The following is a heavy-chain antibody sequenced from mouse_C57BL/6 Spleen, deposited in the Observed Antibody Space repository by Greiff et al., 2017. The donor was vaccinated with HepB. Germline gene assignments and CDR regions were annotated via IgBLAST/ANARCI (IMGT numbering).Heavy chain of an antibody. CDR1: GYSITSGYY. V-gene: IGHV3-6*01. J-gene: IGHJ1*03. D-gene: IGHD2-1*01. Sequence: DVKLQESGPGLVKPSQSLSLTCSVTGYSITSGYYWNWIRQFPGNKLEWMGYISYDGSNNYNPSLKNRISITRDTSKNQFFLKLNSVTTEDTATYYCAREGNDWYFDVWGTGTTVTVSS. CDR2: ISYDGSN. CDR3: AREGNDWYFDV.